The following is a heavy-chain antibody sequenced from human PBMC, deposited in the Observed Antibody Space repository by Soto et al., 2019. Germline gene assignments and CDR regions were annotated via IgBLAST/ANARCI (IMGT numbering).Heavy chain of an antibody. CDR1: GFNFNFFW. J-gene: IGHJ5*02. CDR3: VRDSPPNLEDADTVASSFDP. CDR2: INGYGSTA. V-gene: IGHV3-74*01. D-gene: IGHD5-12*01. Sequence: EVQLVESGGGLVQPGGSLRLSCAASGFNFNFFWMHWVRQAPGKGLVWVSSINGYGSTANYADSVKGRFTISRDNAENSLFLQMDSLRVEDTAVYYCVRDSPPNLEDADTVASSFDPWGQGTLGTVPS.